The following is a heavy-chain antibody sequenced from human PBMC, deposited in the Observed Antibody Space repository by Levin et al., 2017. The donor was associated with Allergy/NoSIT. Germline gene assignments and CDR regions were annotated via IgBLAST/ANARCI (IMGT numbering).Heavy chain of an antibody. Sequence: SETLSLTCSVSGGSVINYFWSWIRQPPGKQLEWIAYVHHTGSVDYNPSLKSRVTISLDTSKSQFSLRLTSVTAADTAVYYCARGRSGLPFDHWGQGTLVTVSS. V-gene: IGHV4-59*02. CDR2: VHHTGSV. CDR1: GGSVINYF. CDR3: ARGRSGLPFDH. J-gene: IGHJ4*02. D-gene: IGHD3/OR15-3a*01.